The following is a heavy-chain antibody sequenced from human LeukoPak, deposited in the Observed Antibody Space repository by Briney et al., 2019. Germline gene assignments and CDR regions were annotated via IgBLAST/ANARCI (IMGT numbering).Heavy chain of an antibody. Sequence: PGGSLRLSCAASGFTFSSYSMNWVRQAPGKGLEWVSYISSSSSTIYYADSVKGRFTISRDNAKNSLYLQMNSLRDEDTAVYYCARDLEGYDFWSGYLVLGSWGQGTLVTVSS. CDR3: ARDLEGYDFWSGYLVLGS. CDR2: ISSSSSTI. J-gene: IGHJ4*02. CDR1: GFTFSSYS. D-gene: IGHD3-3*01. V-gene: IGHV3-48*02.